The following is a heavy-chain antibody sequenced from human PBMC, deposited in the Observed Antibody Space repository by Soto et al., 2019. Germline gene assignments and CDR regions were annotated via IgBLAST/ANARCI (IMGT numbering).Heavy chain of an antibody. CDR2: IVVCSGNT. V-gene: IGHV1-58*01. J-gene: IGHJ3*02. Sequence: ASVKVSCKASGFTFTSSAVHRGRQARGQRLEWIGCIVVCSGNTNYERKFQERVTIPREMSTNTAYREPSSLRSEDTAVYYIAAVQLERLGAFEIWGQGTMVTVSS. D-gene: IGHD1-1*01. CDR1: GFTFTSSA. CDR3: AAVQLERLGAFEI.